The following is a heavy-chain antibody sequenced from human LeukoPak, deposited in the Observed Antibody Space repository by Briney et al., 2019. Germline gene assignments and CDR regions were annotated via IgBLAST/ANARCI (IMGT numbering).Heavy chain of an antibody. J-gene: IGHJ4*02. CDR2: ISYDGSNK. Sequence: GRSLRLSCAASGFTFSSYGMHWVRQAPGKGLEWVAVISYDGSNKYYADSVKGRFTISRDNSKNTLHLQMNSLRAEDTAVYYCAKDHYWGQGTLVTVSS. V-gene: IGHV3-30*18. CDR3: AKDHY. CDR1: GFTFSSYG.